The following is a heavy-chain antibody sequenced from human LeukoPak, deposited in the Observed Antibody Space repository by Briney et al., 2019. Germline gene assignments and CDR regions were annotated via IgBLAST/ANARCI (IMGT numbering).Heavy chain of an antibody. CDR1: GYTFSSYA. CDR2: ITPGGGT. V-gene: IGHV1-2*02. CDR3: ARDRYGDGFAHFDY. D-gene: IGHD5-24*01. Sequence: ASVKVSFKASGYTFSSYAMHWVRQAPGQGLEWMGWITPGGGTNYPQKFQGRVAITWDTSITTTYMDLSRLTSDDTAVYYCARDRYGDGFAHFDYWGHGALVTVSS. J-gene: IGHJ4*01.